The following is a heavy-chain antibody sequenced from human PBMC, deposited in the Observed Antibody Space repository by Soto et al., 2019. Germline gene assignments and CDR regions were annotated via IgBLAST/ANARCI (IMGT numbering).Heavy chain of an antibody. CDR1: GGSVSSGSYY. J-gene: IGHJ5*02. CDR3: ARGPWFDP. V-gene: IGHV4-61*01. CDR2: IYYSGST. Sequence: QVQLQESGPGLVKPSETLSLTCTVSGGSVSSGSYYWSWIRQPPGKGLEWIGYIYYSGSTNYNPSLKRRVTISVDTSKHQFSLKLSPVTAADTAVYYCARGPWFDPWGQGTLVTVSS.